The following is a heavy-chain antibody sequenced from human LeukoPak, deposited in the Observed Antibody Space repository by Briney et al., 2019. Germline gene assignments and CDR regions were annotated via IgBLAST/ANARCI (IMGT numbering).Heavy chain of an antibody. V-gene: IGHV1-18*01. J-gene: IGHJ5*02. Sequence: GASVKVSCKASAYPFTSYGISWVRQAPGQGLEWMGWISAYNGNTNYSQKLQGRVTMTTDTSTSTAYMELRSLRPDDTAVYYCARGGYNANYTNWFDPWGQGTLVTVST. CDR1: AYPFTSYG. CDR3: ARGGYNANYTNWFDP. D-gene: IGHD5-24*01. CDR2: ISAYNGNT.